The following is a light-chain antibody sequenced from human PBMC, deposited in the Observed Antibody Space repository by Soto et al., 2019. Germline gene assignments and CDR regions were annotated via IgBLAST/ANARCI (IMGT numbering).Light chain of an antibody. V-gene: IGLV1-40*01. Sequence: QSVLTQPPSVSGAPGQRVTISCTGTSSNIGAGFDVHWYQQLPGTAPKLLIYRNHNRPSGVSDRFSGSQSGTSASLAITGLQAEDEADYYCRSYDSSLSEMVFGGGTKLTVL. CDR3: RSYDSSLSEMV. CDR1: SSNIGAGFD. J-gene: IGLJ2*01. CDR2: RNH.